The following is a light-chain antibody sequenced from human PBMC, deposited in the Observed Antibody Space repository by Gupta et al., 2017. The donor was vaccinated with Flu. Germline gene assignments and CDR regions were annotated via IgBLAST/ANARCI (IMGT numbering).Light chain of an antibody. Sequence: YVLTQPPSVSVAPGQTARITCGGNNIGSKSVHWYQQKPGQAPVPVVYDDSDRPSGIPERFSGSDSGNTATLTISRVGAGDEADYYCQLWDSSSDQPDVVFGGGTKLTVL. CDR2: DDS. CDR1: NIGSKS. CDR3: QLWDSSSDQPDVV. J-gene: IGLJ2*01. V-gene: IGLV3-21*02.